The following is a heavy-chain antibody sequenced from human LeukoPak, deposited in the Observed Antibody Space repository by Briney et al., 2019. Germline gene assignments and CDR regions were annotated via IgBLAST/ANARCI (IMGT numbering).Heavy chain of an antibody. CDR3: ARERTTIVSGTTIGAY. D-gene: IGHD2/OR15-2a*01. V-gene: IGHV3-21*01. Sequence: PVGSLRLPCAASGFTFSNYKMNWVRQAPGKGLEWVSSISSTSTYINYADSVKGRFTISRDNAKKSLFLQMNSLTADDTAVYYCARERTTIVSGTTIGAYWGQGTLVTVSS. CDR2: ISSTSTYI. CDR1: GFTFSNYK. J-gene: IGHJ4*02.